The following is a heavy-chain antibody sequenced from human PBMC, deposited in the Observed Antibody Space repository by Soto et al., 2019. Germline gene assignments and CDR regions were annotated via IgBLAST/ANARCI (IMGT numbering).Heavy chain of an antibody. CDR3: ASASSSGVFDY. J-gene: IGHJ4*02. V-gene: IGHV4-38-2*01. D-gene: IGHD6-19*01. Sequence: SETRSRTCAVAGYCISSGYYWGWIRQPPGKGLEWIGSIYHSGSTYYNPSLKSRVTISVDTSKNQFSLKLSSVTAADTAVYYCASASSSGVFDYWGKGTLVTVS. CDR1: GYCISSGYY. CDR2: IYHSGST.